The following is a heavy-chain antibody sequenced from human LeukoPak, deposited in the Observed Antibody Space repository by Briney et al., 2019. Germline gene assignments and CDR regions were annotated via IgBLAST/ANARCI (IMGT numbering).Heavy chain of an antibody. Sequence: GGSLRLSCAASGFSFSSYSMNWVRQAPGKGLEWVSSISSSSRYIYYADSVKGRFTISRDNAKNSLYLQMNSLRAEDTAVYYCARWFRSPDAFDIWGQGTMVTVSS. CDR2: ISSSSRYI. V-gene: IGHV3-21*01. CDR1: GFSFSSYS. D-gene: IGHD3-10*01. J-gene: IGHJ3*02. CDR3: ARWFRSPDAFDI.